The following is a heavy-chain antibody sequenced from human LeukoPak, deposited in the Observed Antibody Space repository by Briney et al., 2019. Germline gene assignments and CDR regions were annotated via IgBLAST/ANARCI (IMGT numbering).Heavy chain of an antibody. Sequence: GASVKVSCKASGGTFSSYAISWVRQAPGQGLEWMGRIIPIFGTANYAQKFQGRVTITADESTSTAYMELSSLRSEDTAVYYCARESITIFGVVIHENWFDPWGQGTLVTVSS. CDR3: ARESITIFGVVIHENWFDP. J-gene: IGHJ5*02. D-gene: IGHD3-3*01. V-gene: IGHV1-69*13. CDR1: GGTFSSYA. CDR2: IIPIFGTA.